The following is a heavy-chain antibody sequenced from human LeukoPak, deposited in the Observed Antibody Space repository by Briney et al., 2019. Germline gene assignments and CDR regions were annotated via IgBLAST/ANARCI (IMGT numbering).Heavy chain of an antibody. D-gene: IGHD6-19*01. Sequence: SETLSLTCSVSGGSISSSSYYWGWIRQPPWKGLEWIGSIYYSGSTYYNPSLKSRVTISVDTSKSQFSLKLSSVTAADTAVYYCARCSYSSGPHDFDYWGPGTLVTVSS. CDR1: GGSISSSSYY. J-gene: IGHJ4*02. CDR3: ARCSYSSGPHDFDY. V-gene: IGHV4-39*01. CDR2: IYYSGST.